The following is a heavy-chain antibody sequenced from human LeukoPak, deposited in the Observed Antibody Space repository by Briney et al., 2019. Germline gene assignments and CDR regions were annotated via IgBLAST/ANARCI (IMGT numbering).Heavy chain of an antibody. V-gene: IGHV3-53*01. CDR1: GFTVSSKY. D-gene: IGHD3-10*01. CDR2: IYSSGDA. Sequence: GGSLRLSCAASGFTVSSKYMSWVRQTPGKGLQWVAPIYSSGDAYTPDSVKGRFTISRDDSENTLYLQMDSLRTEDTAVYYCATGYYFGSGSYGYLDYWGQGTLVTVSS. CDR3: ATGYYFGSGSYGYLDY. J-gene: IGHJ4*02.